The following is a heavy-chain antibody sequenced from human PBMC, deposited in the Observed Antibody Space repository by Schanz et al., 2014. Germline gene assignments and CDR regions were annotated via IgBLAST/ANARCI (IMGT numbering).Heavy chain of an antibody. V-gene: IGHV1-8*02. CDR1: GYSFTAYD. CDR3: ARAQRYYDAWNEYYTGKYYYYGVGV. J-gene: IGHJ6*02. Sequence: QLVQSGAEVRKPGASVKVSCKASGYSFTAYDINWVRQATGQGLEWMGWMNPDSGHSGYAQKFQGRIPMTTSTSIDTAYMELGSLTSDDTASYYCARAQRYYDAWNEYYTGKYYYYGVGVWGQGTTVIVSS. CDR2: MNPDSGHS. D-gene: IGHD3-3*01.